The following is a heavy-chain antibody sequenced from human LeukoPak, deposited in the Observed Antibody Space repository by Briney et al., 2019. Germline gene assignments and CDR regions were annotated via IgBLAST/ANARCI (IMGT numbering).Heavy chain of an antibody. Sequence: GASVKVSCKTSGYSFTNYDINWVRQATGQGLEWMGWMNPNSGNTGYAQKFQGRVTITRNTSITTAYMELSSLRSEDTAVYYCARVPDYYGEAYGYWGQGTLVTVSS. CDR3: ARVPDYYGEAYGY. V-gene: IGHV1-8*03. CDR2: MNPNSGNT. D-gene: IGHD4-17*01. J-gene: IGHJ4*02. CDR1: GYSFTNYD.